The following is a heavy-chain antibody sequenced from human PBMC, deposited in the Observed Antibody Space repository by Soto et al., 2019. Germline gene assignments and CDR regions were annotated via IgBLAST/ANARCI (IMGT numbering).Heavy chain of an antibody. D-gene: IGHD3-10*01. V-gene: IGHV3-23*01. Sequence: EVQLLESGGGLVQPGGSLRLSCAASGFTFSSYAMSWVRQAPGKGLEWVSAISGSGGSTYYADSVKGRFTISRDNSKNTLYPQMTSLSTVETAVYYSAKGVDYGPHSYIRGAKHPFFYYWGQGTLVTVSS. CDR3: AKGVDYGPHSYIRGAKHPFFYY. J-gene: IGHJ4*02. CDR2: ISGSGGST. CDR1: GFTFSSYA.